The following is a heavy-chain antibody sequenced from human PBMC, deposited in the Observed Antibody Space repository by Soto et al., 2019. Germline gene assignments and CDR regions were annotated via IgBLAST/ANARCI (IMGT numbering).Heavy chain of an antibody. Sequence: QVQLVQSGAEVKKPGSSVKVSCKASGGTFSSYAISWVRQAPGQGLEWMGGIIPIFGTANYAQKFQGRVTITADKSTSTAYMERSSLRSEDTAVYYCASSRIVVVPAAISILWFDPWGQGTLVTVSS. J-gene: IGHJ5*02. D-gene: IGHD2-2*01. V-gene: IGHV1-69*06. CDR1: GGTFSSYA. CDR3: ASSRIVVVPAAISILWFDP. CDR2: IIPIFGTA.